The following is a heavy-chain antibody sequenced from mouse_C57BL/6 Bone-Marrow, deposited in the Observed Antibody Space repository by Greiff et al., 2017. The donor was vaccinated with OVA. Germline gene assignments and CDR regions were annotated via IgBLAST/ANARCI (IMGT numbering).Heavy chain of an antibody. CDR1: GYTFTSYW. J-gene: IGHJ2*01. CDR3: ARGYYYGSSYLDY. Sequence: VQLQESGAELVKPGASVKMSCKASGYTFTSYWITWVKQRPGQGLEWIGDIYPGSGSTNYNEKFKSKATLTVDTSSSTAYMQLSSLTSEDSAVYYCARGYYYGSSYLDYWGQGTTLTVSS. CDR2: IYPGSGST. V-gene: IGHV1-55*01. D-gene: IGHD1-1*01.